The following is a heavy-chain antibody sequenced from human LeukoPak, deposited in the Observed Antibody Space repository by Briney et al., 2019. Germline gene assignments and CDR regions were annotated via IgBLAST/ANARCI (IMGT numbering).Heavy chain of an antibody. J-gene: IGHJ4*02. CDR2: VTGSSSNT. D-gene: IGHD2-2*01. Sequence: GGSLRLSCAASGFNFTNYARTWVRQAPGKGLDWVSAVTGSSSNTYYADSVKGRFTISRDNSKNILYLEMNSLRVEDTAIYYCAKDRSSATSCSNYWGRGTLVTVSS. V-gene: IGHV3-23*01. CDR3: AKDRSSATSCSNY. CDR1: GFNFTNYA.